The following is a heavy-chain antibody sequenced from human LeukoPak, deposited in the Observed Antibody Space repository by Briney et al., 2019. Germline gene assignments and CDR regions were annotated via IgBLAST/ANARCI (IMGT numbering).Heavy chain of an antibody. V-gene: IGHV1-2*02. CDR3: ARDLSSAWEPTTGPFDY. D-gene: IGHD1-26*01. CDR2: INPNSGGT. J-gene: IGHJ4*02. Sequence: ASVKVSCKASGYTFTGYYMHWVRQAPGQGLEWMGWINPNSGGTNYAQKFQGRVTMTRDTSISTAYMELSRLRSDDTAVYYCARDLSSAWEPTTGPFDYWGQGTLVTVSS. CDR1: GYTFTGYY.